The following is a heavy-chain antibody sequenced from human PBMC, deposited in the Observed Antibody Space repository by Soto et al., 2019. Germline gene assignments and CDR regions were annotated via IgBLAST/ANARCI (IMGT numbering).Heavy chain of an antibody. V-gene: IGHV1-3*01. CDR3: ARETGVQYCSGGSCYPLFDY. CDR1: GYTFTSYA. CDR2: INAGNGNT. Sequence: GASVKVSCKASGYTFTSYAMHWVRQAPGQRLEWMGWINAGNGNTKYSQKFQGRVTITRDTSASTAYMELSSLRSEDTAVYYCARETGVQYCSGGSCYPLFDYWGQGTLVTVSS. J-gene: IGHJ4*02. D-gene: IGHD2-15*01.